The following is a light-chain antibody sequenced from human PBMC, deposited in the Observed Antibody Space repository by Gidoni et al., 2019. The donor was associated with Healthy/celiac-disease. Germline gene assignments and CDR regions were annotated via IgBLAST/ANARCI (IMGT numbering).Light chain of an antibody. V-gene: IGKV1-39*01. CDR1: QSISSN. J-gene: IGKJ5*01. CDR3: QQSYSTPPT. CDR2: AAS. Sequence: DIHTTQSPSSLSASVGDRVTITCRASQSISSNLNWYQQKPGKAPKLLIYAASSLQSGVPSRFSGSGSGTDFTLTISSLQPEDFATYYCQQSYSTPPTFGQGTRLEIK.